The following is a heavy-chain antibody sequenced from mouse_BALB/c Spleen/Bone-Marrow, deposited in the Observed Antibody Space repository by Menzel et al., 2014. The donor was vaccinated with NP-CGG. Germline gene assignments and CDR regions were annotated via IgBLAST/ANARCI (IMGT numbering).Heavy chain of an antibody. J-gene: IGHJ4*01. V-gene: IGHV5-17*02. CDR1: GFTFXSFG. CDR2: ISSGSSTI. CDR3: ARDEDYAMDY. Sequence: EVKLVESGGGLVQPGGSQKLSCAASGFTFXSFGMHWVRQAPEKGLEWVAYISSGSSTIYYADTVKGRFTISRDNPKNTLFLQMTSLRSEDTAMYYCARDEDYAMDYWGQGTSVTVSS.